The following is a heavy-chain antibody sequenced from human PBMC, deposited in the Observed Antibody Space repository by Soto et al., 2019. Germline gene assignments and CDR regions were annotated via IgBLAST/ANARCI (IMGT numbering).Heavy chain of an antibody. J-gene: IGHJ4*02. V-gene: IGHV4-61*01. CDR1: GFSVTGGNFF. CDR2: ISNSETT. D-gene: IGHD3-16*02. Sequence: QVQLQGSGPRLVKPSETLSLSCTVSGFSVTGGNFFWCWIRLPPGKTLEWLGGISNSETTKSNPSFKRRVTLSPDTSRHQSSPKLNSVSAADTAVYFCARGVLHLGEFSLGQFDSWGQGTLVTVST. CDR3: ARGVLHLGEFSLGQFDS.